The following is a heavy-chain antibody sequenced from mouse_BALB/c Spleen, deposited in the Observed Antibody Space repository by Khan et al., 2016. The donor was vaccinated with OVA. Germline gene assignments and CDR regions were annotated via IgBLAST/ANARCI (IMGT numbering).Heavy chain of an antibody. CDR2: MIYSGNT. Sequence: EVPLQAAGPSLVKPSQTLSLTCSVTGDSITSGYWNWIRKFPGNKLEYMGYMIYSGNTYYNPSLKSRISITRHTSKNQYYLQLTSVTTEDTATYYCARASCRYAFAYWGQGTLVTVAA. CDR1: GDSITSGY. CDR3: ARASCRYAFAY. D-gene: IGHD2-14*01. V-gene: IGHV3-8*02. J-gene: IGHJ3*01.